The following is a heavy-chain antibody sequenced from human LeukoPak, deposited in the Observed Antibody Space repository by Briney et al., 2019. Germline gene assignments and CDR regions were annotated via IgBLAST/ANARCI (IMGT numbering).Heavy chain of an antibody. J-gene: IGHJ4*02. V-gene: IGHV4-4*09. D-gene: IGHD4-17*01. CDR3: ARHRQYGDNDY. Sequence: SETLSLTCTVSGGSIRSFYWSWIRQPPGKGLEWIGYIYASGSTNYNPSLKSRVTISVDTSKNQFSLKVTSVTAADTAVYYCARHRQYGDNDYWGQGTLVTVSS. CDR1: GGSIRSFY. CDR2: IYASGST.